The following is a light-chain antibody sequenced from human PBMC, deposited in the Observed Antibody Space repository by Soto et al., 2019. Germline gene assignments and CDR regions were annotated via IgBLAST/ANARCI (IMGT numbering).Light chain of an antibody. V-gene: IGKV3-11*01. CDR3: QQRSNWPPEIT. CDR2: DAS. J-gene: IGKJ4*01. Sequence: EIVLTQSPATLSLSPGERATLSCRASQSVSSSLAWYPQKPGQAPRLLIYDASNRATGIPARFSGSGSGTDFTLTISSLEPEDFAVYYCQQRSNWPPEITFGGGTKVEIK. CDR1: QSVSSS.